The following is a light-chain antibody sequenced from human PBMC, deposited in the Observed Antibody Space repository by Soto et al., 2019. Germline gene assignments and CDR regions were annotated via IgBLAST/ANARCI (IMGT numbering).Light chain of an antibody. V-gene: IGKV3-11*01. CDR2: DAS. Sequence: EIVLTQSPATLSLSPGERATLSCRASQSVSSYLAWYQQKPGQAPRLLIYDASNRATGIPARFSGSGSGTDFTLTISSLEPEDFAVYYGQQRSNWRHTFGGGTKVEIK. CDR1: QSVSSY. CDR3: QQRSNWRHT. J-gene: IGKJ4*01.